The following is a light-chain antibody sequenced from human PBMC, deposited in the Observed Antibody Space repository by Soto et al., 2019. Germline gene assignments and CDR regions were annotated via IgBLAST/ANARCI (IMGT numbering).Light chain of an antibody. CDR3: QQYGGSPLT. J-gene: IGKJ5*01. V-gene: IGKV3-20*01. CDR2: GAS. Sequence: EIVMTQSPATLSVSPGERVTLSCRASQSVTTRLAWYQHKPGQAPTLLMSGASNRASGVPVRFSGSGSGTDFTLPITRLEPEDFALYYCQQYGGSPLTFGLGTRLEIK. CDR1: QSVTTR.